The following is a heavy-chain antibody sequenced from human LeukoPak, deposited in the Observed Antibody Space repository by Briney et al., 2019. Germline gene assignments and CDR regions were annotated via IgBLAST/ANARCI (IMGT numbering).Heavy chain of an antibody. CDR1: GFTVSSNY. CDR3: ARFLRELSSFDY. D-gene: IGHD3-16*02. Sequence: GGSLRLSCAASGFTVSSNYMSWVRQAPGKGLEWVSVIYSGGSTYYADSVKGRFTVSRDNSKNTLYLQMNSLRAEDTAVYYCARFLRELSSFDYWGQGTLVTVSS. V-gene: IGHV3-53*01. J-gene: IGHJ4*02. CDR2: IYSGGST.